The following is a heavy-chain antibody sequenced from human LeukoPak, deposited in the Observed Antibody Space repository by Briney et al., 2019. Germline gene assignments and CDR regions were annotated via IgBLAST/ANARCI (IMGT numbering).Heavy chain of an antibody. CDR3: ARLGHDAFDI. CDR1: GGSISSYY. CDR2: IYYSGST. V-gene: IGHV4-59*01. Sequence: PSETLSLTCTVPGGSISSYYWSWIRQPPGKGLEWIGYIYYSGSTNYNPSLKSRVTIAIDSSKNHFSLKLSSVTATDTAVYYCARLGHDAFDIWGQGTMVTVSS. J-gene: IGHJ3*02.